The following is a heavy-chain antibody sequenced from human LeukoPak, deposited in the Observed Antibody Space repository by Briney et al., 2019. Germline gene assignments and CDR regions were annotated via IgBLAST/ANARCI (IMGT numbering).Heavy chain of an antibody. V-gene: IGHV4-30-2*01. CDR3: ARGAENYDILTGLPFFFDY. J-gene: IGHJ4*02. CDR2: IYHSGST. Sequence: SETLSLTCTVSGGSISSGGYYWSWIRQPPGKGLEWIGYIYHSGSTNYNPSLKSRVTISVDRSKNQFSLKLSSVTAADTAAYYCARGAENYDILTGLPFFFDYWGQGTLVTVSS. D-gene: IGHD3-9*01. CDR1: GGSISSGGYY.